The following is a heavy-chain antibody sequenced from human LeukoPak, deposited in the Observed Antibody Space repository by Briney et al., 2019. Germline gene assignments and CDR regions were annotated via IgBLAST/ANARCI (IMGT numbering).Heavy chain of an antibody. J-gene: IGHJ4*02. CDR1: GFTFSTYW. V-gene: IGHV3-74*01. Sequence: PGGSLRLSCAASGFTFSTYWLHWVRQVPGKGLVWVSRIESDGASTTYADSVKGRFTISRDNAKNTLYLQMNSLRVEDTAVYYCARGYFHGSIDYWGQGALVTVSS. D-gene: IGHD2-2*03. CDR3: ARGYFHGSIDY. CDR2: IESDGAST.